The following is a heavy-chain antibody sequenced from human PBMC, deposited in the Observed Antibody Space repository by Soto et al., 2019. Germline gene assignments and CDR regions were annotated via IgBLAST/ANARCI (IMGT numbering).Heavy chain of an antibody. CDR1: GGTFSSYA. CDR2: IIPIFGTA. Sequence: SVKVSCKASGGTFSSYAISWVRQAPGQGLEWMGGIIPIFGTANYAQKFQGRVTITADESTSTAYMELSSLRSEDTAVYYCARDQDGSGYDRSEMNSYWCQGTLVTVSS. J-gene: IGHJ4*02. CDR3: ARDQDGSGYDRSEMNSY. D-gene: IGHD5-12*01. V-gene: IGHV1-69*13.